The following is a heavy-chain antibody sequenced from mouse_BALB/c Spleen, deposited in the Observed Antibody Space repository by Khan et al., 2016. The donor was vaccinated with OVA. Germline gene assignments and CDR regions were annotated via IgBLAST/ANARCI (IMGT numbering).Heavy chain of an antibody. D-gene: IGHD1-1*01. CDR1: DYSITSDYA. CDR3: ARSLYEIYGYAMDY. V-gene: IGHV3-2*02. Sequence: EVQLQESGPGLVTPSQSLSLTCTVTDYSITSDYAWNWIRQFPGNKLEWMGYISSSGTTSSNPSLKSRISITRDTSKNQFFLQLKSVTTEDTATYYCARSLYEIYGYAMDYWGRGTSVTVSS. J-gene: IGHJ4*01. CDR2: ISSSGTT.